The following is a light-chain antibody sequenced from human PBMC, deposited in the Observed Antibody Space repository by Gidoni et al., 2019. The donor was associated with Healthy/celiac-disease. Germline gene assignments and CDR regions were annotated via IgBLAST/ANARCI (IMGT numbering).Light chain of an antibody. CDR2: AAS. CDR3: QQLNSYPPWT. J-gene: IGKJ1*01. CDR1: QGISSY. Sequence: DIQLTQSPSFLSASVGDRVTITCRASQGISSYLAWYQQKPGKAPKLLIYAASTLQSGVPSRFSGSGSWTELTLTISSLQPEDFATYYCQQLNSYPPWTFGQGTKVEIK. V-gene: IGKV1-9*01.